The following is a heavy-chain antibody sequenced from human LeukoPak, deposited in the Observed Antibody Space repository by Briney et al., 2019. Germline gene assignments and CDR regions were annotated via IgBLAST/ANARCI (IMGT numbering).Heavy chain of an antibody. J-gene: IGHJ3*02. D-gene: IGHD3-3*01. CDR3: AGVSQQNTIFGVVIIRLDAFDI. V-gene: IGHV3-21*01. CDR1: GFTFSSYS. Sequence: GGSLRLSCAASGFTFSSYSMNWVRQAPGKGLEWVSSIRSSSSYIYHADSVKGRFTISRDNAKNSLYLQMNSLRAEDTAVYYCAGVSQQNTIFGVVIIRLDAFDIWGQGTMVTVSS. CDR2: IRSSSSYI.